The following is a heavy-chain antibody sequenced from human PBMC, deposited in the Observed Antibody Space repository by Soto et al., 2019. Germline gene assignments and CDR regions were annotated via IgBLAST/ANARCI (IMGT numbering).Heavy chain of an antibody. CDR1: GFTFSSYG. D-gene: IGHD4-17*01. CDR3: EYGDLSIFDY. V-gene: IGHV3-30*03. CDR2: ISYDGSNK. Sequence: GGSLRLSCAASGFTFSSYGMHWVRQAPGKGLEWVAVISYDGSNKYYADSVKGRFTISRDNSKNTLYLQMNSLRAEDTAVYYCEYGDLSIFDYWGQGTLVTAPQ. J-gene: IGHJ4*02.